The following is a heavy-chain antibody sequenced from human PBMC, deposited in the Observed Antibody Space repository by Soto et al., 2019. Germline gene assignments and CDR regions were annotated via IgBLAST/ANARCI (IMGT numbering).Heavy chain of an antibody. CDR1: GDSISSYY. CDR3: ARGDSSGYQFDY. J-gene: IGHJ4*02. V-gene: IGHV4-59*08. Sequence: PSETLSLTCTVSGDSISSYYWSWIRQPPGKGLEWIGYIYYSGSTNYNPSLKSRVTISVDTSKNQFSLKLSSVTAADTAVYYCARGDSSGYQFDYWGQGTLVTVSS. D-gene: IGHD3-22*01. CDR2: IYYSGST.